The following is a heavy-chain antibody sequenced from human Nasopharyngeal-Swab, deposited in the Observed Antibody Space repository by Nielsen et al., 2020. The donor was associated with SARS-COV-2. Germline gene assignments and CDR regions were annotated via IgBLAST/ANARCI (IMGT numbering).Heavy chain of an antibody. J-gene: IGHJ5*02. CDR3: ARDRGYMITFGGVIT. CDR2: ISYDGSNK. D-gene: IGHD3-16*02. CDR1: GFTFSSYA. Sequence: SLNISCSSSGFTFSSYAMHFFLPAPGQGLEWVAVISYDGSNKYYADSVKGRFTISRDNSKNTLYLQMNSLRAEDTAVYYCARDRGYMITFGGVITWGQGTLVTVSS. V-gene: IGHV3-30-3*01.